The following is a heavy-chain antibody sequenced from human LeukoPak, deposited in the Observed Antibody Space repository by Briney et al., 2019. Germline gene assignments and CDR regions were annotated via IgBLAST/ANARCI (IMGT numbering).Heavy chain of an antibody. CDR1: GYTFINYN. V-gene: IGHV1-18*01. CDR2: ISAYNGDT. J-gene: IGHJ3*02. D-gene: IGHD3-10*01. CDR3: ARDVFEGFGERVIDAFDI. Sequence: SVKVSCKASGYTFINYNIAWVRQAPGQGLEWIGWISAYNGDTNYGQNVQGRVAMTTDTSTRTAYMELRGLRSDDTAVYYCARDVFEGFGERVIDAFDIWGQGTMVTVSS.